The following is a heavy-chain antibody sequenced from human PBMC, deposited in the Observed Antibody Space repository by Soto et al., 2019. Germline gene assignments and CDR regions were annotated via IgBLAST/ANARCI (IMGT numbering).Heavy chain of an antibody. CDR1: GFTFNLYA. CDR3: VKNYFFDS. V-gene: IGHV3-23*01. CDR2: VNPSGSAT. J-gene: IGHJ4*02. Sequence: GGSLRLSCVASGFTFNLYAMTWVRQGPGEGLEWVSSVNPSGSATYYSDSVKGRFTISRDNSKNTLSLQMNSLRAEDTALYFCVKNYFFDSWGQGTLVTVSS.